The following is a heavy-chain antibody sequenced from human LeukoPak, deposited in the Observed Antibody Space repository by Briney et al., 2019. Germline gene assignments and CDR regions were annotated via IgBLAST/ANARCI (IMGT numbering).Heavy chain of an antibody. Sequence: PSETLSLTCTVSGGSISSYYWSWIRQTSGKGLEWLGRIYSSGSTSYNPSLKSLVTISVDTSKSQFSLKLSSVTAADSAVYYCARNIVGATTNYYHYGMDVWGQGTTVTVSS. V-gene: IGHV4-4*07. CDR2: IYSSGST. D-gene: IGHD1-26*01. CDR1: GGSISSYY. J-gene: IGHJ6*02. CDR3: ARNIVGATTNYYHYGMDV.